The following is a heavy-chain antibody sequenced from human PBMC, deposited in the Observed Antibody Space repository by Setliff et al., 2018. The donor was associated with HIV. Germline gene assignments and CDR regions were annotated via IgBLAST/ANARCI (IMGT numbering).Heavy chain of an antibody. J-gene: IGHJ4*02. CDR3: ARGPSYYYDSSGYYFDS. CDR2: ISGSGRTT. Sequence: GGSLRLSCAASGFTFRSYAMSWVRQAPGKGLEWVSGISGSGRTTYYADSVKGRFTISRDNAKSSLFLQMNSLRADDTALYYCARGPSYYYDSSGYYFDSWGQGTLVTVSS. CDR1: GFTFRSYA. D-gene: IGHD3-22*01. V-gene: IGHV3-23*01.